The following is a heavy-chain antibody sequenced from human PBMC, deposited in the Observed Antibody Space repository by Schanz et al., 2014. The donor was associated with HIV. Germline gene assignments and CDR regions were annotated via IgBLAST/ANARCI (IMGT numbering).Heavy chain of an antibody. Sequence: VQLLESGGGLVQPGGSLRVSCAASGFTFRNFGMHWVRQAPGKGLEWVAVIWYDGSNKYYADSVKGRFTISRDNSKNTLYLQMNSLRAEDTAVYYCARGSGPYYYYYGMDVWGQGTTVTVSS. J-gene: IGHJ6*02. V-gene: IGHV3-33*01. CDR1: GFTFRNFG. CDR2: IWYDGSNK. D-gene: IGHD3-10*01. CDR3: ARGSGPYYYYYGMDV.